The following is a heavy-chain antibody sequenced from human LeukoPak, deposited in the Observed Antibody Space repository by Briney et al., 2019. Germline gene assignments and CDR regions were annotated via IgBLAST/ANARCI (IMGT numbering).Heavy chain of an antibody. CDR3: AGHKYYYYYMDV. CDR2: IYHSGST. J-gene: IGHJ6*03. Sequence: PSETLSLTCTVSGYSISSGYYWGWIRQPPGKGLEWIGNIYHSGSTYYNPSLKSRITISVDTSNNQFSLKLSSVTAADTAVYYCAGHKYYYYYMDVWGKGTTVTVSS. CDR1: GYSISSGYY. V-gene: IGHV4-38-2*02.